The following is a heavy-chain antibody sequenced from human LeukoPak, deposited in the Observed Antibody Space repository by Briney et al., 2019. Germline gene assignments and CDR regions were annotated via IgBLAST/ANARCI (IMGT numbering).Heavy chain of an antibody. CDR1: GGSINTYY. CDR3: ARSSSWYRGVWVDAFDI. V-gene: IGHV4-59*01. D-gene: IGHD6-13*01. Sequence: SETLSLTCTVFGGSINTYYWSWIRQPPGRGLEWVGYIFYSGRTNYNPSLKSRVTVSIDTSKSQFSLKLVSVTAADTAVYYCARSSSWYRGVWVDAFDIWGQGTMVTVSS. CDR2: IFYSGRT. J-gene: IGHJ3*02.